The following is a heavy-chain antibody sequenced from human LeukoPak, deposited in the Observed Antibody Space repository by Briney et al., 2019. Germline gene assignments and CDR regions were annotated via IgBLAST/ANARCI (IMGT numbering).Heavy chain of an antibody. D-gene: IGHD2-2*02. J-gene: IGHJ6*03. CDR3: ARGRSCSSTSCYTPYYYYMDV. CDR2: MDPNSGNT. Sequence: GASVKVSCKASGYTFTGYYMHWVRQATGQGLEWMGWMDPNSGNTGYAQKFQGRVTITRNTSISTAYMELSSLRSEDTAVYYCARGRSCSSTSCYTPYYYYMDVWGKGTTVTVSS. CDR1: GYTFTGYY. V-gene: IGHV1-8*03.